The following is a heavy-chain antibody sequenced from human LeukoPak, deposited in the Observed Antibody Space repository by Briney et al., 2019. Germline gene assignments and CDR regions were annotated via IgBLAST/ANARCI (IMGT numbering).Heavy chain of an antibody. V-gene: IGHV3-23*01. D-gene: IGHD3-10*01. CDR3: APRGLYGLFDP. J-gene: IGHJ5*02. CDR1: GFTFSSYG. CDR2: ISGSGGST. Sequence: PGGSLSLSCAASGFTFSSYGMSWVRQAPGKGLEWVSAISGSGGSTYYADSVKGRFTISRDNSKNTLYLQMNSLRAEDTAVYYCAPRGLYGLFDPWGQGTLVTVSS.